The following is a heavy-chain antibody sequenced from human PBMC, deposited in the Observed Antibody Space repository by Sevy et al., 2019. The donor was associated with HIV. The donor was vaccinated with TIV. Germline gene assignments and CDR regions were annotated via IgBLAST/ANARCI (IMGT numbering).Heavy chain of an antibody. CDR2: FDPEDGET. CDR1: GYTLTQLS. V-gene: IGHV1-24*01. J-gene: IGHJ4*02. CDR3: AAKKDYYDCGGSPFDY. Sequence: ASVKVSCKVSGYTLTQLSMHWVRQAPGKGLEWMGSFDPEDGETLYEQKFKGRVTMTEDTSTETAYMELGSLCSEETAVNYCAAKKDYYDCGGSPFDYWGQGTLVTVSS. D-gene: IGHD3-22*01.